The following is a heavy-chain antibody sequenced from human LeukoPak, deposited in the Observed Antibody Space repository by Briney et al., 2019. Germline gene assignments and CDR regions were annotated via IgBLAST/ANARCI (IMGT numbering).Heavy chain of an antibody. D-gene: IGHD3-10*02. CDR2: IYYSRSA. CDR3: ARQRVRLRSNDAFDI. Sequence: SETLSLTCTVSGGSISNYYWTWIRQSPGKGLEWIGYIYYSRSANYSPSLKSRVTISVDMSKNQFSLRLTSVTAADTAVYYCARQRVRLRSNDAFDIWGQGTMVTVSS. CDR1: GGSISNYY. J-gene: IGHJ3*02. V-gene: IGHV4-59*01.